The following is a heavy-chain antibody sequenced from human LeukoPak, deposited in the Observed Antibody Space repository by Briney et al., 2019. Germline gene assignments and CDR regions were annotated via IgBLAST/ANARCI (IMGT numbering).Heavy chain of an antibody. J-gene: IGHJ6*04. CDR1: GFTFGTYW. CDR3: ARDIRPAYYYGMDV. D-gene: IGHD2-21*01. CDR2: IKQDASEK. V-gene: IGHV3-7*01. Sequence: GGSLRLSCAASGFTFGTYWMSWVRQAPGKGLEWVANIKQDASEKYYVDSVRGRFTISRDNAKNTLYLQMNSLRAEDTAVYYCARDIRPAYYYGMDVWGKGTTVTVSS.